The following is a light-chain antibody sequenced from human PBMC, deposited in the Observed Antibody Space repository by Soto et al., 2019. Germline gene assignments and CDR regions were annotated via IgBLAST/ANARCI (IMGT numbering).Light chain of an antibody. Sequence: QSALTQPASVSGSPGHSITISCSGTSSDVGTYNLVSWYQQYPGKAPRLMIYEVTKRPSGVSNRFSGSKSGNTASLTISGLQPEDEADYYCCSYAGSSSSIFGTGTKLTVL. CDR3: CSYAGSSSSI. CDR1: SSDVGTYNL. V-gene: IGLV2-23*02. CDR2: EVT. J-gene: IGLJ1*01.